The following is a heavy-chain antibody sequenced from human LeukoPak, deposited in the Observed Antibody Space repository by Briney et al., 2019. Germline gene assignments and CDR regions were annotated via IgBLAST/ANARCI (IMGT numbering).Heavy chain of an antibody. J-gene: IGHJ4*02. CDR1: GESFSGYY. D-gene: IGHD1-26*01. CDR2: VTHSGST. V-gene: IGHV4-34*01. Sequence: SETLSLTCAVYGESFSGYYWTWIRQPPGKGLEWIGEVTHSGSTNYSPSLKSRVSMSVDTSKSHFFPHLNSVTAADTAMYYCARALLHSGSCIDYWGQGTLVTVSS. CDR3: ARALLHSGSCIDY.